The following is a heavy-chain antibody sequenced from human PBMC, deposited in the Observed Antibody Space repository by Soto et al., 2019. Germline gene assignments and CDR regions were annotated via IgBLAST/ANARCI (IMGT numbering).Heavy chain of an antibody. CDR3: TRVTGYSSYYYYYGMDV. CDR2: ISYDGSNK. D-gene: IGHD4-4*01. Sequence: PGGSLRLSCAASGFTFSSYAMHWVRQAPGKGLEWVAVISYDGSNKYYADSVKGRFTISRDNSKNTLYLQMNSLRAEDTAVYYCTRVTGYSSYYYYYGMDVWSQGTTVTVSS. V-gene: IGHV3-30-3*01. CDR1: GFTFSSYA. J-gene: IGHJ6*02.